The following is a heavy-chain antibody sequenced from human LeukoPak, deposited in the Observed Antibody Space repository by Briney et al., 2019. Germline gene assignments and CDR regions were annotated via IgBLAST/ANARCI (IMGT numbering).Heavy chain of an antibody. D-gene: IGHD3-3*01. CDR3: ASRSSIWSGYQDTLYYFDS. J-gene: IGHJ4*02. CDR2: IYYSGST. CDR1: GGSISSYY. Sequence: PSETLSLTCTVSGGSISSYYWSWIRQPPGKRLEWIGHIYYSGSTNYNPSLKSRVTISVDTSKNQFSLKLSSVTAADTAVYYCASRSSIWSGYQDTLYYFDSWGQGTLVTVSS. V-gene: IGHV4-59*01.